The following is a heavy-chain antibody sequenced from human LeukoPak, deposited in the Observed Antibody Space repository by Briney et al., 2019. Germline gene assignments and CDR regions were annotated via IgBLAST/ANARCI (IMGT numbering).Heavy chain of an antibody. D-gene: IGHD5-24*01. Sequence: SVKLSCKASGGTFSSYAISWVRQAPGQGLEWMGGIIPIFGTANYAQKFQGRVTITTAESTSTAYMELRTLTSEDMAVYYCARGEEMATAEFDYWGQGTLVTVSS. V-gene: IGHV1-69*05. J-gene: IGHJ4*02. CDR1: GGTFSSYA. CDR2: IIPIFGTA. CDR3: ARGEEMATAEFDY.